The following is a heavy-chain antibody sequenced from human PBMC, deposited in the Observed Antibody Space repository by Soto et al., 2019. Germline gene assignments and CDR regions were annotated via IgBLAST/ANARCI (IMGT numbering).Heavy chain of an antibody. J-gene: IGHJ4*02. CDR2: ISYDGSNK. D-gene: IGHD6-19*01. Sequence: QVQLVESGGGVVQPGRSLRLSCAASGFTFSSYAMHWVRQAPGKGLEWVAVISYDGSNKYYADSVKGRFTISRDNSKNTLYLQMNSLIAEDTAVYYCARDRLEVAGTRVFDYWGQGTLVTVSS. CDR3: ARDRLEVAGTRVFDY. V-gene: IGHV3-30-3*01. CDR1: GFTFSSYA.